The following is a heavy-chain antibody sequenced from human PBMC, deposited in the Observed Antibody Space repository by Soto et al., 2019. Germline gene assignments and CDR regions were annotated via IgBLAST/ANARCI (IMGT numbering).Heavy chain of an antibody. CDR3: ARGPSGDKVDS. Sequence: QVQLQESGPGLVKPSQTLSLTCTVSGGSISTVDYWWSWIRQSPDMGLEWIGHIYDGGRTYNNPSLDSXXTXSXVPAKSQLSLTLSSVSAADTAVYYCARGPSGDKVDSWGQGTLVTVSS. V-gene: IGHV4-30-4*01. D-gene: IGHD7-27*01. CDR2: IYDGGRT. J-gene: IGHJ4*02. CDR1: GGSISTVDYW.